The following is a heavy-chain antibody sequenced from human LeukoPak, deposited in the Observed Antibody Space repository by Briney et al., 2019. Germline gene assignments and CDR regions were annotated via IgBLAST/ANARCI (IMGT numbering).Heavy chain of an antibody. CDR2: INHSGST. D-gene: IGHD2-2*01. CDR1: GGSISSSSYY. CDR3: ASSTSFKNWFDP. J-gene: IGHJ5*02. V-gene: IGHV4-39*07. Sequence: SETLSLTCTVSGGSISSSSYYWSWIRQPPGKGLEWIGEINHSGSTNYNPSLKSRVTISVDTSKNQFSLKLSSVTAADTAVYYCASSTSFKNWFDPWGQGTLVTVSS.